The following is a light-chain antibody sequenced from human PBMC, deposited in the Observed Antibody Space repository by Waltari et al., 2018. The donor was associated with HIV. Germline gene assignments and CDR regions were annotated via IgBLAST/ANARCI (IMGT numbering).Light chain of an antibody. CDR2: DAS. CDR1: QDIRKS. Sequence: DIQMTQSPPSLSASVGDRVTITCQANQDIRKSLNWIQQKPGKAPNVLIYDASTLATGVATRISGRGSGKDYTLTISSLQPEDAATYDCQQIEDVAITFGEGTRLDIK. CDR3: QQIEDVAIT. J-gene: IGKJ5*01. V-gene: IGKV1-33*01.